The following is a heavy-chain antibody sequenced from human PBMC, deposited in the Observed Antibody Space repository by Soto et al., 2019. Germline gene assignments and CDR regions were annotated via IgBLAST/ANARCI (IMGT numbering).Heavy chain of an antibody. J-gene: IGHJ6*02. CDR2: MNPNSGNT. CDR1: GYTFTSYD. CDR3: ARRLGYDFWSGYSAGSIGMDV. V-gene: IGHV1-8*01. Sequence: GASVKVSCKASGYTFTSYDINWVRQATGQGLEWMGWMNPNSGNTGYAQKFQGRVTMTRNTSISTAYMELSSLRSEDTAVYYCARRLGYDFWSGYSAGSIGMDVWGQGTTVTSP. D-gene: IGHD3-3*01.